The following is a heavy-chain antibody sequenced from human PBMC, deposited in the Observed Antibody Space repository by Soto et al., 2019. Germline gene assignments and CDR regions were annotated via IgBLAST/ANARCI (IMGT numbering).Heavy chain of an antibody. V-gene: IGHV3-30-3*01. J-gene: IGHJ4*02. CDR3: ARDYGGGWIQLWGFDY. D-gene: IGHD5-18*01. CDR2: ISYDGSNK. Sequence: QVQLVESGGGVVQPGRSLRLSCAASGFTFSSYAMHWVRQAPGKGLEWVAVISYDGSNKYYADSVKGRFTISRDNSKNTLYLQMNSLRAEDTAVYYCARDYGGGWIQLWGFDYWGQGTLVTVSS. CDR1: GFTFSSYA.